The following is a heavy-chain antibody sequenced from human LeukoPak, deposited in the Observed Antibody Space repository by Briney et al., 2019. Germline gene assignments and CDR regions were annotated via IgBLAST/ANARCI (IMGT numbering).Heavy chain of an antibody. D-gene: IGHD6-13*01. V-gene: IGHV3-66*02. CDR3: ARGLIAAAGFHYYYYYGMDV. Sequence: GGSLRLSCAASGFTFDDYGMSWVRQAPGKGLEWVSVIYSGGNTYYADSVKGRFTISRDNSKNTLYLQMNSLRAEDTAVYYCARGLIAAAGFHYYYYYGMDVWGQGTTVTVSS. CDR2: IYSGGNT. J-gene: IGHJ6*02. CDR1: GFTFDDYG.